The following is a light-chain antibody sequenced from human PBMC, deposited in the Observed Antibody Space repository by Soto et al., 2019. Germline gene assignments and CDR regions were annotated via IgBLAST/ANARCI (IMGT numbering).Light chain of an antibody. V-gene: IGLV3-21*02. CDR2: DYS. CDR3: HVWDSSSDHYV. CDR1: NSGSKS. J-gene: IGLJ1*01. Sequence: SYELTQPPSVSVAPGQTARITCGGNNSGSKSVHWYQQKPGQAPVLVVYDYSDRPSGIPERFSGSNSGNTATLTISRVEAGDEDAYYCHVWDSSSDHYVFGTGTKLTVL.